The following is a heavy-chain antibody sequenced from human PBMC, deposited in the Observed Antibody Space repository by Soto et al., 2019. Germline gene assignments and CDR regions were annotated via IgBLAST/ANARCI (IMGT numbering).Heavy chain of an antibody. CDR3: ASVYGYGGGRHYYGMDV. J-gene: IGHJ6*02. V-gene: IGHV1-69*18. CDR1: GGTFSSYA. Sequence: QVQLVQSGAEVKKPGSSVKVSCKASGGTFSSYAISWVRQAPGQGLEWMGRIIPIFGTANYAQKFQGRVTINGDESTSTAYREVRRLRSEDTAVYYCASVYGYGGGRHYYGMDVWGQGTTDTVS. D-gene: IGHD2-2*03. CDR2: IIPIFGTA.